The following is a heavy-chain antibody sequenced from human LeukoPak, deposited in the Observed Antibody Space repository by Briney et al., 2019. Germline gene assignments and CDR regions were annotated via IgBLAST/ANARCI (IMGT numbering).Heavy chain of an antibody. CDR1: GGSISSSSYY. Sequence: SETLSLTCTVSGGSISSSSYYWGWIRQPPGKGLEWIGSIYYSGSTYYNPSLKSRVTISVDTSKNQVSLKLSSVTAADTAVYYCAIRGAVMDIYFDHWGQGTLVTVSS. CDR2: IYYSGST. CDR3: AIRGAVMDIYFDH. J-gene: IGHJ4*02. D-gene: IGHD3-16*01. V-gene: IGHV4-39*01.